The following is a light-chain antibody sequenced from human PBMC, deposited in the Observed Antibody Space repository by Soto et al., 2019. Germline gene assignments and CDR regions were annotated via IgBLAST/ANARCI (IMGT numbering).Light chain of an antibody. CDR2: EVS. V-gene: IGLV2-23*02. CDR3: SSYAGSDCV. J-gene: IGLJ1*01. CDR1: ISDVGRYNL. Sequence: QSVLTQPASVSWPPGDSLSISFTGAISDVGRYNLVSWYQHHPGKAPKLMLYEVSKRHSGVSHRFSGSRSGKTAYLTISGLQADDEADYYCSSYAGSDCVFGTWTKVPVL.